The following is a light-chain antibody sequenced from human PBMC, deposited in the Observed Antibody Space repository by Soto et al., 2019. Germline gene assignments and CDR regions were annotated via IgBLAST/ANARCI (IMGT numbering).Light chain of an antibody. V-gene: IGLV2-14*01. CDR1: SSDVGGYNY. Sequence: QSVLTQPASVSGSPGQSITISCTGTSSDVGGYNYVSWYQQHPGKAPKFMIYDVSNRPSGVSNRFSGSKSGNTASLTISGIQDEDEFDYYRCPYTTSNTRQIAFGTATKVKVL. CDR3: CPYTTSNTRQIA. CDR2: DVS. J-gene: IGLJ1*01.